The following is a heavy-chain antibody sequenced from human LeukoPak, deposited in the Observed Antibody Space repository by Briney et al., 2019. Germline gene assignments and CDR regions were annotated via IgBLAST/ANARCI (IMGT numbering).Heavy chain of an antibody. CDR2: IYYSGST. CDR3: ARLSGNGFDM. Sequence: PSETLSLTCAVYGGSFSDYYWSWISQPPGKGMEWIGSIYYSGSTYYNPSLKSRVTISVDTSKNRFSLKLSSVTAADTAVYYCARLSGNGFDMWGQGTTVTVSS. CDR1: GGSFSDYY. D-gene: IGHD1-26*01. V-gene: IGHV4-34*01. J-gene: IGHJ3*02.